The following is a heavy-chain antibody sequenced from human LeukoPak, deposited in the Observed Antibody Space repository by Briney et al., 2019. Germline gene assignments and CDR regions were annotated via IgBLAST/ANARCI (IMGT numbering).Heavy chain of an antibody. Sequence: GGSLRLSCAASGFTLSSYSMNWVRQAPGKGLEWVSSISSSSSYIYYADSVKGRFTISRDNAKNSLYLQMNSLRAEDTAVYYCARGGNSAKNDYWGQGTPVTVSS. CDR1: GFTLSSYS. J-gene: IGHJ4*02. CDR3: ARGGNSAKNDY. D-gene: IGHD4-23*01. CDR2: ISSSSSYI. V-gene: IGHV3-21*01.